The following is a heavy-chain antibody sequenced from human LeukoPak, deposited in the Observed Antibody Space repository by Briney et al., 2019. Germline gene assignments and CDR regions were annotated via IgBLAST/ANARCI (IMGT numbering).Heavy chain of an antibody. CDR1: GGSISSYY. CDR2: IYYSGST. CDR3: ARGPGGFWSGYRSRASWFDP. J-gene: IGHJ5*02. D-gene: IGHD3-3*01. Sequence: SETLSLTCTVSGGSISSYYWSWIRQPPGKGLEWIGYIYYSGSTNYNPSLKSRVTISVDTSKNQFSLKLSSVTAADTAVYYCARGPGGFWSGYRSRASWFDPWGQGTLVTVSS. V-gene: IGHV4-59*01.